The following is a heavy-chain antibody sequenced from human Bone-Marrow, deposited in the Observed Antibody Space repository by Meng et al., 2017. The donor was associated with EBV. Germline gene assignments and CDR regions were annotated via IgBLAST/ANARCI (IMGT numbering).Heavy chain of an antibody. CDR3: ASRHYYDSSGYYGFDY. V-gene: IGHV4-34*01. D-gene: IGHD3-22*01. CDR1: GGSFSGYY. Sequence: VQLHQWGAGLLKPSETLSLTCAVYGGSFSGYYWSWIRQPPGKGLEWIGEINHSGSTNYNPSLKSRVTISVDTSKNQFSLKLSSVTAADTAVYYCASRHYYDSSGYYGFDYWGQGTLVTVSS. J-gene: IGHJ4*02. CDR2: INHSGST.